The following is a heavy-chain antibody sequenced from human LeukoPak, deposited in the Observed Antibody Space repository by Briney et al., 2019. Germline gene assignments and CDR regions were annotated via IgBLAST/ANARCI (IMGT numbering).Heavy chain of an antibody. J-gene: IGHJ4*02. D-gene: IGHD4-17*01. CDR3: ARVVDHDYGDYYLDY. Sequence: GGSLRLSCVVSGFTFTSYAMSWVRQAPGKGLEWVSAISGSGESTYYADSVKGRLTISRDNSKNTLYLQMNSLRAEDTAVYYCARVVDHDYGDYYLDYWGQGTLVTVSS. V-gene: IGHV3-23*01. CDR2: ISGSGEST. CDR1: GFTFTSYA.